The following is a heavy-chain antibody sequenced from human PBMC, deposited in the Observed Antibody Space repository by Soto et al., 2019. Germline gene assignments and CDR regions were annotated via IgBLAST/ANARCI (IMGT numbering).Heavy chain of an antibody. J-gene: IGHJ3*02. D-gene: IGHD6-13*01. CDR3: ARVAAAAAGGSDAFDI. V-gene: IGHV1-2*04. CDR1: GGTFSSYA. Sequence: ASVKVSCKASGGTFSSYAISWVRQAPGQGLEWMGWINPNSGGTNYAQKFQGWVTMTRDTSISTAYMELSRLRSDDTAVYYCARVAAAAAGGSDAFDIWGQGTMVTVSS. CDR2: INPNSGGT.